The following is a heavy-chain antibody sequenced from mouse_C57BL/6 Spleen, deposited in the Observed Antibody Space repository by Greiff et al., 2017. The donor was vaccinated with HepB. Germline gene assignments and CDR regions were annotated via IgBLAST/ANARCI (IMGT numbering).Heavy chain of an antibody. J-gene: IGHJ3*01. CDR2: IRLKSDNYAT. CDR1: GFTFSNYW. Sequence: EVKLEESGGGLVQPGGSMKLSCVASGFTFSNYWMNWVRQSPEKGLEWVAQIRLKSDNYATHYAESVKGRFTISRDDSKSSVYLQMNNLRAEDTGIYYCTGGSYGNFFAYWGQGTLVTVSA. CDR3: TGGSYGNFFAY. D-gene: IGHD2-1*01. V-gene: IGHV6-3*01.